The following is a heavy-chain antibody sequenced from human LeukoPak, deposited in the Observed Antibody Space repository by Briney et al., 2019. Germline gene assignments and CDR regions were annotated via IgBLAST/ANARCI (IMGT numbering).Heavy chain of an antibody. CDR1: GFTFSSYE. V-gene: IGHV3-48*03. CDR3: ASQLRDYYLRWFDP. Sequence: PGGSLRLSCAASGFTFSSYEMNWVRQAPGKGLEWVSYISSSGSTIYYADSVKGRFTISRDNAKNSLYLQMNSLRAEGTAVYYCASQLRDYYLRWFDPWGQGTLVTVSS. D-gene: IGHD4-17*01. CDR2: ISSSGSTI. J-gene: IGHJ5*02.